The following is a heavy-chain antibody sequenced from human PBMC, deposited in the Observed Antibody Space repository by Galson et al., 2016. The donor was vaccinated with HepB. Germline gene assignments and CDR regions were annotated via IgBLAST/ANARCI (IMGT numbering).Heavy chain of an antibody. V-gene: IGHV3-23*01. Sequence: SLRLSCAASGFTFNTYAMSWVRQAPGKGLEWVSTLNASGGATYYSDSVKGRFTISRDNSKNTLYLQMNSLRDEDTAVYYCAKGRTGTTGPVEYWGQGTLVTVSS. CDR2: LNASGGAT. CDR1: GFTFNTYA. D-gene: IGHD1-1*01. J-gene: IGHJ4*02. CDR3: AKGRTGTTGPVEY.